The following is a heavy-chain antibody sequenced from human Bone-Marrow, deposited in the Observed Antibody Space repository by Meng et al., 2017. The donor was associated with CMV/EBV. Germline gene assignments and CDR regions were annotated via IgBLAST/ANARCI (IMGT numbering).Heavy chain of an antibody. V-gene: IGHV3-11*01. CDR3: ARDGAATGLDY. CDR2: ISSSGSTI. CDR1: GFTFSDYY. J-gene: IGHJ4*02. Sequence: GESLKISCAASGFTFSDYYMSWIRQAPGKGLEWVSYISSSGSTIYYADSVKDRFTISRDNAKNSLYLQMNSLRAEDTAVYYCARDGAATGLDYWGQGTLVTVSS. D-gene: IGHD6-25*01.